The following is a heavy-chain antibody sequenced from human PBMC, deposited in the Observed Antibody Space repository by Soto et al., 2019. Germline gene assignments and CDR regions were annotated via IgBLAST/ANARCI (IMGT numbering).Heavy chain of an antibody. CDR3: ARDLSSCSSARCYSYYYGMDV. J-gene: IGHJ6*02. Sequence: QEQLVESGGGVVQPGTSLSLSCAASGFTFNIYAMHWVRQAPGKGLEWVAVTLYDGSHQHYADSVKGRFTISRDNSKSTMSLQMGGLRGDDTAVYFCARDLSSCSSARCYSYYYGMDVWGQGTTVTVSS. V-gene: IGHV3-30*03. CDR1: GFTFNIYA. D-gene: IGHD2-2*01. CDR2: TLYDGSHQ.